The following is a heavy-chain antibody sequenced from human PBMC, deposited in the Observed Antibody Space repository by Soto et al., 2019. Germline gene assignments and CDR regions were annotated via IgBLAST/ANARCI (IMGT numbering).Heavy chain of an antibody. Sequence: QVHLVQSGAEVKKSGASVKVSCKGSGYDFTTYGITWVRQAPGQGLEWMAWISAHNGNTDYAQKLQGRVTVNRDTSTSTAYMELRSLRSDDTAVYYCARGRYGDYWGQGALVTVSS. CDR2: ISAHNGNT. V-gene: IGHV1-18*01. D-gene: IGHD1-1*01. CDR1: GYDFTTYG. J-gene: IGHJ4*02. CDR3: ARGRYGDY.